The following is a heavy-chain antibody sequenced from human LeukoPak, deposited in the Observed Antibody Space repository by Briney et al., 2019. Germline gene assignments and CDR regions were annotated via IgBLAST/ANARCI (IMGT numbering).Heavy chain of an antibody. CDR3: TRHSDVADLLWFGEPSGYMDV. CDR2: IRSKANSYAT. J-gene: IGHJ6*03. Sequence: GGSLRLSCAASGFIFSGSAMHWVRQASGKGLEWVGRIRSKANSYATAYAASVKGRFTISRDDSKNTAYLQMNSMKTEDTAVYCCTRHSDVADLLWFGEPSGYMDVWGKGTTVTISS. V-gene: IGHV3-73*01. D-gene: IGHD3-10*01. CDR1: GFIFSGSA.